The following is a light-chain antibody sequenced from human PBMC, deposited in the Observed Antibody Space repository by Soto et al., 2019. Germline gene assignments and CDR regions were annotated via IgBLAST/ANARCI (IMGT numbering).Light chain of an antibody. Sequence: QSALTQPASVSGSPGQSIAISCTGTSSDVGGYNYVSWYQHHPGKAPKLIIYDVSNRPSGVSDRFSGSKSSNTASLTISGLQAEDEADYHCTSYTKSRTLVFGTGTKLTVL. CDR1: SSDVGGYNY. CDR3: TSYTKSRTLV. J-gene: IGLJ1*01. CDR2: DVS. V-gene: IGLV2-14*01.